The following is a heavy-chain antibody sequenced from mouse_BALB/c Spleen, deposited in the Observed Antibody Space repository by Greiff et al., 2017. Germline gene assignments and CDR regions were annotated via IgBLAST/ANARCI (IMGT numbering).Heavy chain of an antibody. V-gene: IGHV5-9*03. CDR2: ISSGGGNT. CDR1: GFTFSSYT. J-gene: IGHJ4*01. Sequence: EVKLMESGGGLVKPGGSLKLSCAASGFTFSSYTMSWVRQTPEKRLEWVATISSGGGNTYYPDSVKGRFTISRDNAKNNLYLQMSSLRSEDTALYYCARDFLFYAMDYWGQGTSVTVSS. CDR3: ARDFLFYAMDY. D-gene: IGHD6-1*01.